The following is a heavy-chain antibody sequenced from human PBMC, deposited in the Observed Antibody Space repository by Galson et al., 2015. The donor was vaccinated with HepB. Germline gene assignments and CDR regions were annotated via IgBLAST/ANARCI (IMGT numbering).Heavy chain of an antibody. CDR2: IIPMFGTP. Sequence: SVKVSCKASGGTFSNDTITWVRQAPGQGLEWMGGIIPMFGTPNYAQKFQGRITITADESATTAYMELSSLMSDDTAVYYCARGNLVGNNPYKCFDPWGQGTLVTVSS. CDR1: GGTFSNDT. CDR3: ARGNLVGNNPYKCFDP. J-gene: IGHJ5*02. D-gene: IGHD1-26*01. V-gene: IGHV1-69*13.